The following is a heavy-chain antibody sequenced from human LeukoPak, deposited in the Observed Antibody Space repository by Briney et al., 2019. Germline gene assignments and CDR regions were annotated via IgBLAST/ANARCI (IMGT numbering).Heavy chain of an antibody. J-gene: IGHJ4*02. D-gene: IGHD5-12*01. Sequence: SVKVSCKASGGTFSSYAISWVRQAPGQGLEWMGRIIPILGIANYAQKFQGRVTITADKSTSTAYMELSSLRSEDTAVYYCARVKGRPAVNIVAIQPFDYWGQGTLVTVSS. CDR2: IIPILGIA. CDR1: GGTFSSYA. CDR3: ARVKGRPAVNIVAIQPFDY. V-gene: IGHV1-69*04.